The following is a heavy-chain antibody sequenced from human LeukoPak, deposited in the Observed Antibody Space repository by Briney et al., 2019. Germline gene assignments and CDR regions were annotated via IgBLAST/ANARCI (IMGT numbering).Heavy chain of an antibody. V-gene: IGHV4-34*01. J-gene: IGHJ4*02. CDR2: INHSGST. Sequence: SETLSLTCAVYGGSFSGYYWSWIRQPPGKGLEWIGEINHSGSTNYNPSLKSRVTISVDTSKNQFSLKLSSVTAADTAVYYCARSPQGAYYDILTGYYMDGYFDYWGQGTLVTVSS. CDR3: ARSPQGAYYDILTGYYMDGYFDY. CDR1: GGSFSGYY. D-gene: IGHD3-9*01.